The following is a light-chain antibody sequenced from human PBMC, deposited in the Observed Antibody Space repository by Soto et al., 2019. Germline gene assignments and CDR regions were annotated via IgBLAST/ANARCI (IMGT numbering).Light chain of an antibody. J-gene: IGKJ1*01. CDR1: QAIGND. CDR2: AAS. CDR3: LQNYRSPWT. Sequence: AIQVTQSPSSLSASVGDRATITCRASQAIGNDLGWYQQIPGKAPKLLIYAASRLHSGVPSKFSGSGAGSDFTLTISSLQHEDFATYYCLQNYRSPWTFGQGTKVELK. V-gene: IGKV1-6*01.